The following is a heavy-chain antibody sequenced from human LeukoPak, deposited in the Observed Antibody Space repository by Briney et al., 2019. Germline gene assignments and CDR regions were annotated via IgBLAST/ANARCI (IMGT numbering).Heavy chain of an antibody. V-gene: IGHV4-34*01. CDR2: INHSGST. Sequence: TSETLSLTCAVYGGSFSGYYWSWIRQPPGKGLEWIGEINHSGSTNYNPSLKSRVTISVDTSKNQFSLKLSSVTAADTAVYYCAREGYSGNWFDPWGQGTLVTVSS. J-gene: IGHJ5*02. CDR3: AREGYSGNWFDP. D-gene: IGHD2-15*01. CDR1: GGSFSGYY.